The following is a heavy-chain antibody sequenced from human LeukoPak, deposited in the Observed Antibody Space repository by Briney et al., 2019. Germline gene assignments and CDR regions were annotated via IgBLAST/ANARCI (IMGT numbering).Heavy chain of an antibody. CDR3: ARGGTEASSGDY. Sequence: ASVKVSCKASGYTLTNYYIHWGGQAPGEGREGMGRIKPNSGDTNYAHKFQGRVTMTRDTSISTAYMEVRRLRSDDTALYYCARGGTEASSGDYWGQGALVTVSS. V-gene: IGHV1-2*06. CDR2: IKPNSGDT. CDR1: GYTLTNYY. D-gene: IGHD3-10*01. J-gene: IGHJ4*02.